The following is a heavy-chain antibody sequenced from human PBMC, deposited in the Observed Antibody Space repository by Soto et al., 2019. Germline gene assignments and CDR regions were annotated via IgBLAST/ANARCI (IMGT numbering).Heavy chain of an antibody. D-gene: IGHD2-21*01. J-gene: IGHJ4*02. CDR1: GFPFAPST. Sequence: EVQLLQSGGGLVQPGGSLTLSCGVSGFPFAPSTMSWVRQAPGKGLEWVSTISVSVGSTYSADSVQGRFTVSSDISDNTLFLRMTSLTADDTAVYFCANRDVPHSTSNAYVYDHWGRGVLVTVSS. CDR3: ANRDVPHSTSNAYVYDH. CDR2: ISVSVGST. V-gene: IGHV3-23*01.